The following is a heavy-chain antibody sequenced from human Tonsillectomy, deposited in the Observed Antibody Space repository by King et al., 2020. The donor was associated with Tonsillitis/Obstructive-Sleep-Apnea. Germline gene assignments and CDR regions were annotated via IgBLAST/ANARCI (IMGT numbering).Heavy chain of an antibody. V-gene: IGHV5-10-1*03. CDR1: GYSFTSYW. J-gene: IGHJ6*02. CDR3: ASQSITMTLVAIGGMDV. CDR2: IDPSDSYT. Sequence: EVQLVESGAEVKKPGESLSISCKGSGYSFTSYWISWVRQMPGKSLEWMGRIDPSDSYTNYSPSFQGHVTISADKSISTAYLHWSSLKASDTAMYYCASQSITMTLVAIGGMDVWGQGTTVTVSS. D-gene: IGHD3-22*01.